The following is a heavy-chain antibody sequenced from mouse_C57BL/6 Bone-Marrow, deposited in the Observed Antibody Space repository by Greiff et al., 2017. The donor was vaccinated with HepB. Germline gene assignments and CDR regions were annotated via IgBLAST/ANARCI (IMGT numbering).Heavy chain of an antibody. V-gene: IGHV1-5*01. Sequence: VQLQQPGAELVKPGASVKLSCKTSGYTFTSYWMHWVKQRPGQGLEWIGAIYPGNSDTSYNQKFKGKAKLTAVTSASTAYMELSSLTNEDSAVYYCTTPYDYDPVYAMDYWGQGTSVTVSS. J-gene: IGHJ4*01. CDR2: IYPGNSDT. D-gene: IGHD2-4*01. CDR1: GYTFTSYW. CDR3: TTPYDYDPVYAMDY.